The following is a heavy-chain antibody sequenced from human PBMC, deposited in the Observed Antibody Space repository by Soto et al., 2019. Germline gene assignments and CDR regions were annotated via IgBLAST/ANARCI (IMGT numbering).Heavy chain of an antibody. CDR1: GFTFSSYA. J-gene: IGHJ4*02. D-gene: IGHD1-7*01. Sequence: GGSLRLSCAASGFTFSSYAMSWVRQAPGKGLEWVSAISGSGGSTYYADSVKGRFTISRDNSKNTLYLQMNSLRAEDTAVYYCAKDKTHFGWNYRAPTFDYWGQGTLVTVSS. CDR3: AKDKTHFGWNYRAPTFDY. CDR2: ISGSGGST. V-gene: IGHV3-23*01.